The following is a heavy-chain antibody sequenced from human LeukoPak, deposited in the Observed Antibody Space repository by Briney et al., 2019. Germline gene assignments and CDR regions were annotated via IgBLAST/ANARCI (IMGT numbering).Heavy chain of an antibody. CDR1: GVSISPYF. J-gene: IGHJ4*02. CDR3: AREVAKTMVRGVDRRAYYFDY. CDR2: IDTSGCT. V-gene: IGHV4-4*07. Sequence: LETLSLTCTVSGVSISPYFWNWMRQPAGKGLEWSGLIDTSGCTNYNPSLKSRVTMSVDTSKNRFSLKLTSVTAADTAVYYCAREVAKTMVRGVDRRAYYFDYWGQGTLVSVSS. D-gene: IGHD3-10*01.